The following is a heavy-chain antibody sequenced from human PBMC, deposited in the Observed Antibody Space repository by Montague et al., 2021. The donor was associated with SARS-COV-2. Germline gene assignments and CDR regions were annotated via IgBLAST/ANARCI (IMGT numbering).Heavy chain of an antibody. D-gene: IGHD3-10*01. Sequence: SETLSLTCTVSGGSISSYYWSWIRQPPGKGLEWIGYIYYSGSTNYNPSLKSRVTISVDTSKNQLSLKLSSVTAADTAVYYCARVERGYYYGLGVSAHFDYWGQGTLVTVSS. J-gene: IGHJ4*02. CDR1: GGSISSYY. V-gene: IGHV4-59*01. CDR2: IYYSGST. CDR3: ARVERGYYYGLGVSAHFDY.